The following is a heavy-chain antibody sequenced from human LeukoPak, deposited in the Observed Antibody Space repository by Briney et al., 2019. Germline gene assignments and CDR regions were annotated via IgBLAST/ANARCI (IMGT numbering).Heavy chain of an antibody. CDR3: ARGRLLGRGYYFDY. Sequence: PGGSLRLSCAASGFTFSSYSMNWVRQAPGKGLEWVSSISSSSSYIYYADSVKGRFTISRDNAKNSLYLQMNSLRAEDTAVYYCARGRLLGRGYYFDYWGQGTLVTVSS. D-gene: IGHD6-25*01. V-gene: IGHV3-21*01. CDR2: ISSSSSYI. J-gene: IGHJ4*02. CDR1: GFTFSSYS.